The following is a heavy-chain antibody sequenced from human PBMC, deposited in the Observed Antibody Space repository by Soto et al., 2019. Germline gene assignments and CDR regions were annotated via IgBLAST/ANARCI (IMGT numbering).Heavy chain of an antibody. V-gene: IGHV4-39*01. CDR2: IYYSGGT. CDR3: ARLWLLRYGEISAKPGGHIDF. CDR1: GDSISSSSYY. Sequence: QLQLQESGPGLVKPSETLSLTCTVSGDSISSSSYYGGWIRQPPGKGLEWIGSIYYSGGTYYNPSLKSRVTISIDTSKNQFSLKLNSVTAADTAVYYCARLWLLRYGEISAKPGGHIDFWGQGTLVTVSS. J-gene: IGHJ4*02. D-gene: IGHD3-10*01.